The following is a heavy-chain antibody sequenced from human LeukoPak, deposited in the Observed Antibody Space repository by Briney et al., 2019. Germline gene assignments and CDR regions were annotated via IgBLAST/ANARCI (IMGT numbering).Heavy chain of an antibody. D-gene: IGHD5-18*01. J-gene: IGHJ4*02. CDR3: AREVADKSGYSYGYGGTDY. CDR2: IKQDGSEK. CDR1: GFTFSSYW. Sequence: PGGSLRLSCAASGFTFSSYWMSWVRQAPGKGLEWVANIKQDGSEKYYVDSVKGRFTISRDNAKNSLYLQMNSLRAEDTAVYYCAREVADKSGYSYGYGGTDYWGQGTLVTVSS. V-gene: IGHV3-7*01.